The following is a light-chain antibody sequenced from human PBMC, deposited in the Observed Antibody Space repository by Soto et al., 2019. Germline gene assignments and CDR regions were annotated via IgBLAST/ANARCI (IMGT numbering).Light chain of an antibody. Sequence: GDRVTITCRASQSLNNALAWYQQKPGKAPNLLIYDASTLERGVPSRFSGTGSGTDFTFTISSLQPEDNATYYCQQYENRPYTFGPGTKVDIK. J-gene: IGKJ3*01. CDR1: QSLNNA. V-gene: IGKV1-5*01. CDR2: DAS. CDR3: QQYENRPYT.